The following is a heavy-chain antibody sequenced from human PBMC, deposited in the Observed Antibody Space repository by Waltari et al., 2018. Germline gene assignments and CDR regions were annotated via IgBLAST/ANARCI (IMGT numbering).Heavy chain of an antibody. CDR3: ARDKVGSSDY. CDR2: ITSNGDTT. Sequence: EVQLVESGGGLVQPGGSLRLSCAACGCSFSRYAMHWVRLAPGRGLEYVSSITSNGDTTYYANSVKGRFTMSRDNSKNTLYLQMGSLRDEDMAVYYCARDKVGSSDYWGQGTLVTVSS. CDR1: GCSFSRYA. V-gene: IGHV3-64*01. D-gene: IGHD1-26*01. J-gene: IGHJ4*02.